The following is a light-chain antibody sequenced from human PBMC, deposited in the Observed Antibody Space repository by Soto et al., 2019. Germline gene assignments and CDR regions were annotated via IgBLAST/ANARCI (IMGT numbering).Light chain of an antibody. CDR3: QQYGSSPQT. CDR2: GAS. CDR1: QSVSSSS. J-gene: IGKJ1*01. V-gene: IGKV3-20*01. Sequence: EIVLTQSPGTLSLSPGERATLSCRASQSVSSSSLAWYQQKPGQAPRLLIYGASTRATGIPDRFSASGSGTDFTLTISRLEPEDLSVYYCQQYGSSPQTFGQGTKVEIK.